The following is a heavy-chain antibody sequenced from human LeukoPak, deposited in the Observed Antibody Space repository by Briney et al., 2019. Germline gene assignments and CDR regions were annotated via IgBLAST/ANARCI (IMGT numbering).Heavy chain of an antibody. V-gene: IGHV4-59*01. CDR2: IYYSGST. D-gene: IGHD3-22*01. Sequence: SETLSLTCTVSGGSISSYYRSWIRQPPGKGLEWIGYIYYSGSTNYNPSLKSRVTISVDTSENQFSLKLSSVTAADTAVYYCARDGYYSDYFDYWGQGTLVTVSS. CDR1: GGSISSYY. J-gene: IGHJ4*02. CDR3: ARDGYYSDYFDY.